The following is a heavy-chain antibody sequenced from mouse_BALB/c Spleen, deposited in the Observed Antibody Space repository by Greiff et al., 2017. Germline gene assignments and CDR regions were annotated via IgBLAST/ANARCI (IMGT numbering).Heavy chain of an antibody. J-gene: IGHJ3*01. V-gene: IGHV3-2*02. D-gene: IGHD2-4*01. CDR3: ARDYYDYDERPWFAY. Sequence: VQLKESGPGLVKPSQSLSLTCTVTGYSITSDYAWNWIRQFPGNKLEWMGYISYSGSTSYNPSLKSRISITRDTSKNQFFLQLNSVTTEDTATYYCARDYYDYDERPWFAYWGQGTLVTVSA. CDR2: ISYSGST. CDR1: GYSITSDYA.